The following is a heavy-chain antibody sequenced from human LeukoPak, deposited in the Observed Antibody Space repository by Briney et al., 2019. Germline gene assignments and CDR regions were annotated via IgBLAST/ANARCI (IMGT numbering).Heavy chain of an antibody. J-gene: IGHJ4*02. CDR3: ARRPIECRGDCYSAYDY. D-gene: IGHD2-21*02. CDR1: GGSVGNSDYY. V-gene: IGHV4-39*01. Sequence: PSETLSLTCTVSGGSVGNSDYYWGWIRQPPGKGLEWIGSISYSGTTLYNASLKSRITLSVDTSKNQVSLKLSSVTAADTAVYYCARRPIECRGDCYSAYDYWGQGTLVTVFS. CDR2: ISYSGTT.